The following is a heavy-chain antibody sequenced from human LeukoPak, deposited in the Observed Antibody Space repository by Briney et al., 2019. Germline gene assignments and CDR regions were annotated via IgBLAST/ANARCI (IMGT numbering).Heavy chain of an antibody. CDR1: GFIFSNFY. D-gene: IGHD2-8*01. J-gene: IGHJ5*02. Sequence: GGSLRPSCEASGFIFSNFYMAWIRQAPGKGLEWLSYISGSADRIVYADSVKGRFTVSRDNAKNTLFLQMNSLGAEDTAVYYCSRDWRNGGFHPWGQGTLVTVSS. V-gene: IGHV3-11*01. CDR2: ISGSADRI. CDR3: SRDWRNGGFHP.